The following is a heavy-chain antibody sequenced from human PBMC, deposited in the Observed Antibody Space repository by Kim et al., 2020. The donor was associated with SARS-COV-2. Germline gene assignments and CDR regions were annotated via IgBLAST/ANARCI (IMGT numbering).Heavy chain of an antibody. CDR3: ARDPGTTGWFDP. D-gene: IGHD4-17*01. V-gene: IGHV3-30*04. CDR2: ISYDGSNK. CDR1: GFTFSSYA. Sequence: GGSLRLSCAASGFTFSSYAMHWVRQAPGKGLEWVAVISYDGSNKYYADSVKGRFTISRDNSKNTLYLQMNSLRAEDTAVYYCARDPGTTGWFDPWGQGTLVTVSS. J-gene: IGHJ5*02.